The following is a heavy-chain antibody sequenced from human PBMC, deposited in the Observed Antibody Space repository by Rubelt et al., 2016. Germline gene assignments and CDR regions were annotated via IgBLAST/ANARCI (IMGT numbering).Heavy chain of an antibody. V-gene: IGHV4-39*01. CDR1: GGSISSSSYY. Sequence: QLQLQESGPGLVKPSETLSLTCTVSGGSISSSSYYWGWIRQPPGKGLEWIGSIYYSGSTYYNPSLKSRVTISVDTSKNQFSLKLSSVTAADTAVYYCARRAATAIPGDRFDYWGQGTLVTVSS. CDR3: ARRAATAIPGDRFDY. J-gene: IGHJ4*02. CDR2: IYYSGST. D-gene: IGHD2-2*02.